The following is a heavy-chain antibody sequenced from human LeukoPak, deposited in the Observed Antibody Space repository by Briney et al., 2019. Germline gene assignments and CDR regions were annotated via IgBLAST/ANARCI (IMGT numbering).Heavy chain of an antibody. CDR1: GFTFGDYA. V-gene: IGHV3-49*04. CDR2: IRSKAYGGTT. J-gene: IGHJ6*03. D-gene: IGHD6-13*01. CDR3: TRVVAAAGTGDYYYYMDV. Sequence: GGSLRLSCTASGFTFGDYAMNWVRQAPGKGLEWVGFIRSKAYGGTTEYAASVKGRFTISRDDSKSIAYLQMNSLKTEDTAVYYCTRVVAAAGTGDYYYYMDVWGKGTTVTISS.